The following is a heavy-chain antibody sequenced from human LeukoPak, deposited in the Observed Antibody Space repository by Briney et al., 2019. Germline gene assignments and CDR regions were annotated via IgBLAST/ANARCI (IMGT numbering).Heavy chain of an antibody. Sequence: GESLKISCKGSGYRFTSYWIAWVRQMPGKGLEWMGIIYPGDSDTRYSPSFQGQVTISIEKSMTPAYLHCSSLTASDTAMYYCARHRCGSYYDAFDMWGQGTMVTVSS. CDR1: GYRFTSYW. D-gene: IGHD1-26*01. J-gene: IGHJ3*02. CDR3: ARHRCGSYYDAFDM. V-gene: IGHV5-51*01. CDR2: IYPGDSDT.